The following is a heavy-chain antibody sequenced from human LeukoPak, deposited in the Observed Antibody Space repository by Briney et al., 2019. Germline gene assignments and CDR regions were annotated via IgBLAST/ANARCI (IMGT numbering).Heavy chain of an antibody. Sequence: ASVKVSCKASGCTLSGYDIRWVRQAPGQGLEWMGRINPILGRTNYAQKFQGRVTITRDTSISTAYMELSRLRSDDTAVYYCARDIPREYQLLSPSAFDIWGQGTMVTVS. V-gene: IGHV1-2*02. CDR1: GCTLSGYD. D-gene: IGHD2-2*01. J-gene: IGHJ3*02. CDR2: INPILGRT. CDR3: ARDIPREYQLLSPSAFDI.